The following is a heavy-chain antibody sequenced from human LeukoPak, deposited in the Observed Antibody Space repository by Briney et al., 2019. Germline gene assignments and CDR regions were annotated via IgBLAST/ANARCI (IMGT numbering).Heavy chain of an antibody. V-gene: IGHV4-34*01. CDR3: ARGGNKWELPEYYFDY. J-gene: IGHJ4*02. CDR1: GGSFSGYY. D-gene: IGHD1-26*01. Sequence: SETLSLTCAVYGGSFSGYYWSWIRQPPGKGLEWIGKINHSGSTNYNPSLKSRVTISVDTSKNQFSLKLSSVTAADTAVYYCARGGNKWELPEYYFDYWGQGTLVTVSS. CDR2: INHSGST.